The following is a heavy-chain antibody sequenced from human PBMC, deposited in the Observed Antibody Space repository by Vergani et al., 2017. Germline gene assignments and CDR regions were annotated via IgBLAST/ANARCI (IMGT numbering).Heavy chain of an antibody. CDR3: SRSGLEDSYEQIRPFDY. CDR1: GYTFTSYG. J-gene: IGHJ4*02. D-gene: IGHD5-18*01. V-gene: IGHV1-18*01. CDR2: ISAYNGNT. Sequence: QVQLVQSGAEVKKPGASVKVSCKASGYTFTSYGISWVRQAPGQGLEWMGWISAYNGNTNYAQKLQGRVTMTTDTSTSTAYMELRSLRSDDTAVYYCSRSGLEDSYEQIRPFDYWGQGTLDTVSS.